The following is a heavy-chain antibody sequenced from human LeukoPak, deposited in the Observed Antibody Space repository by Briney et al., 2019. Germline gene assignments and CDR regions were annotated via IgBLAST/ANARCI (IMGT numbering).Heavy chain of an antibody. CDR1: GFSFDDYA. CDR2: ISWNSGSI. J-gene: IGHJ3*02. Sequence: GGSLRLSCAASGFSFDDYAMHWVRQAPGKGLEWVSGISWNSGSIGYADSVKGRFTISRDNAKNSLYLQMNSLRAEDTALYYCAKDLLPSTTWDAFDIWGPGTMVTVSS. CDR3: AKDLLPSTTWDAFDI. V-gene: IGHV3-9*01. D-gene: IGHD4-17*01.